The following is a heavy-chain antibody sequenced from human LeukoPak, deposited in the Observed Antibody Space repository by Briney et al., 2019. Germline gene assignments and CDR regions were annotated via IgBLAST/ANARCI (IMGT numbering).Heavy chain of an antibody. CDR3: ATPSSSSWYGFDP. CDR2: IDPNSGGT. Sequence: ASVKVSCKTSGYTFTGYYVHWVRQAPGQGLEWMGWIDPNSGGTNYAQKFQGRVTMTRDTSISTAYMELSRLTSADTAVYRCATPSSSSWYGFDPWGQGTLVTVS. D-gene: IGHD6-13*01. J-gene: IGHJ5*02. CDR1: GYTFTGYY. V-gene: IGHV1-2*02.